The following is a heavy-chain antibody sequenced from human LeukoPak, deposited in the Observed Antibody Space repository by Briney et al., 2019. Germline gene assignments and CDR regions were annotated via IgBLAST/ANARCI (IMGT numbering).Heavy chain of an antibody. D-gene: IGHD7-27*01. Sequence: PSETLSLTCTVSGGSISSSSYYWGWIRQPPGKGLEWIGSIYYSGSTYYNPSLKRRVTISVDTSKNQFSLKLSSVTAADTAVYYCARQELGYYYMDVWGKGTTVTVSS. CDR2: IYYSGST. V-gene: IGHV4-39*01. CDR3: ARQELGYYYMDV. CDR1: GGSISSSSYY. J-gene: IGHJ6*03.